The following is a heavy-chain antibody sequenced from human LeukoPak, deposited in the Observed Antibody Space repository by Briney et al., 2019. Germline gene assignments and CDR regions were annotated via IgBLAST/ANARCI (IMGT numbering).Heavy chain of an antibody. CDR1: GGTFSSYA. D-gene: IGHD2-2*03. V-gene: IGHV1-69*01. CDR2: IIPIFGTA. J-gene: IGHJ4*02. CDR3: ARVIGGDCSSTSCAIGDY. Sequence: SVKVSCKASGGTFSSYAISWVRQAPGQGLEWMGGIIPIFGTANYAQKFQGRVTITADESTGTAYMELSSLRSEDTAVYYCARVIGGDCSSTSCAIGDYWGQRTLVTVST.